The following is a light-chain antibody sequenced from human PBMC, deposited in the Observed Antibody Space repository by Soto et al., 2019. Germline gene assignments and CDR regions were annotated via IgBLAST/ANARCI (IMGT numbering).Light chain of an antibody. CDR3: SSYTSSSTDV. CDR2: DVS. J-gene: IGLJ1*01. Sequence: QSALTQPASMSGSPGQSITISCTGTNSDVGGYNYVSWYQQHPGKAPKLMICDVSNRPSGVSNRFSGSKSGNTASLTISGLQAEDEADYYCSSYTSSSTDVFGTGTKLTVL. V-gene: IGLV2-14*01. CDR1: NSDVGGYNY.